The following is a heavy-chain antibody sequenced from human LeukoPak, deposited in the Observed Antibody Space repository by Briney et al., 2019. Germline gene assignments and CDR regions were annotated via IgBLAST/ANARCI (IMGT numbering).Heavy chain of an antibody. D-gene: IGHD6-6*01. CDR2: IKSKTDGGTT. CDR1: GFTSSNAW. Sequence: GGSLRLSCAASGFTSSNAWMNWVRQAPGKGLEWVGRIKSKTDGGTTDYAAPVKGRFTISRDDSKNTLYLQMNNLKTEDTAVYYCTTSSRRAARLPHSLDYYYYGMDVWGQGTTVTVSS. V-gene: IGHV3-15*07. CDR3: TTSSRRAARLPHSLDYYYYGMDV. J-gene: IGHJ6*02.